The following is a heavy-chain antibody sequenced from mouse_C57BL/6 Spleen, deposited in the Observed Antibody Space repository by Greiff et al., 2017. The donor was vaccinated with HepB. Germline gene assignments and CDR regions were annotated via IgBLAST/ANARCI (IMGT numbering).Heavy chain of an antibody. Sequence: QVQLQQPGAELVKPGASVKMSCKASGYTFTSYWITWVKQRPGQGLEWIGDIYPGSGSTNYNEKFKSKATLTVDTSSSTAYMQHSSLTSEDSAVYYCARVPLYYGSSYDYFDYWGQGTTLTVSS. CDR2: IYPGSGST. V-gene: IGHV1-55*01. CDR3: ARVPLYYGSSYDYFDY. J-gene: IGHJ2*01. D-gene: IGHD1-1*01. CDR1: GYTFTSYW.